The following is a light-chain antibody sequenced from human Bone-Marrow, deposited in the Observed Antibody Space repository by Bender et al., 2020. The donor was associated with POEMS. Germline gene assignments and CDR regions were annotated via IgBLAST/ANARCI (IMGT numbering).Light chain of an antibody. CDR2: QDT. J-gene: IGLJ2*01. V-gene: IGLV3-1*01. CDR3: QSWGSNTAV. Sequence: SYELTQPPSVSVSPGQTATITCSGEKLGEEYACWYQQKPGQSPVVVIYQDTKRPSGIPERFSGSNSGNTATLTISGTQAMDEADYYCQSWGSNTAVLGGGTELTVL. CDR1: KLGEEY.